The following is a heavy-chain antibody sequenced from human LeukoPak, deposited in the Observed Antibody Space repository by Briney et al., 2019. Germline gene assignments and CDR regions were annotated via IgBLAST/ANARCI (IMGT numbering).Heavy chain of an antibody. D-gene: IGHD6-13*01. V-gene: IGHV4-30-2*03. Sequence: PSETLSLTCAVSGGSISSGGYSWSCIRQPPGKGLEWIGYIYHSGSTYYNPSLKSRVTISVDTSKHQFSLKLSSVTAADTAVYYCARLGGAAGSRRYFDYWGQGTLVTVSS. CDR1: GGSISSGGYS. CDR3: ARLGGAAGSRRYFDY. CDR2: IYHSGST. J-gene: IGHJ4*02.